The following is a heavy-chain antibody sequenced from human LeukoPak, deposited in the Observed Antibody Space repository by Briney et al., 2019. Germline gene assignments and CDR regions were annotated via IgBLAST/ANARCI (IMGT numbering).Heavy chain of an antibody. V-gene: IGHV4-59*01. CDR2: ISDSGRP. D-gene: IGHD2-8*02. Sequence: SETLSLTCAVYGGSFSGYYWSWIRQPPGKGLEWTGYISDSGRPTYNPSLESRLTISVDTSKHQFSLNLRSVTAADTAIYYCARDLTGLGYFDYWGQGTLVTVSS. J-gene: IGHJ4*02. CDR3: ARDLTGLGYFDY. CDR1: GGSFSGYY.